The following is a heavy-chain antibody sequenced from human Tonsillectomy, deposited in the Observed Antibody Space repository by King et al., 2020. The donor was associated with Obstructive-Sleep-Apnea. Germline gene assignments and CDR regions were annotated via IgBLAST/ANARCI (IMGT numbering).Heavy chain of an antibody. V-gene: IGHV3-30*09. CDR2: ISDNGNNK. CDR3: AIDNCCDNHPFYGMDV. J-gene: IGHJ6*02. CDR1: GFSFSSYT. D-gene: IGHD2-15*01. Sequence: VQLVESGGRVVQPGRSLRLSCAASGFSFSSYTMYWVRQAPGKGLEWVSLISDNGNNKFYADSVVGLFAISRDNSRDTLYLQMNSLRADDTAVYYCAIDNCCDNHPFYGMDVWGRGTTVTVSS.